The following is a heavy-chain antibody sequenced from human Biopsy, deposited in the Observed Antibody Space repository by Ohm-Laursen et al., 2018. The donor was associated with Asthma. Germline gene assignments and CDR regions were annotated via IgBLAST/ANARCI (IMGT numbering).Heavy chain of an antibody. V-gene: IGHV4-30-4*02. J-gene: IGHJ6*02. CDR3: ARVASYGDLYFGIDV. CDR2: VFWSGTT. CDR1: GAYIGSRDHH. D-gene: IGHD4-17*01. Sequence: SDTLSLTCTVGGAYIGSRDHHWSWIRQSPGTGLEWIGFVFWSGTTHYNRSLERRLSISIDTTRNEFSMTLRSVTAADTAVYFCARVASYGDLYFGIDVWGPGPLSPSP.